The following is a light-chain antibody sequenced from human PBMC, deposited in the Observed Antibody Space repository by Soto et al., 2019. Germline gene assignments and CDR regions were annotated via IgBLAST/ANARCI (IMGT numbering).Light chain of an antibody. CDR1: QSVSIN. CDR2: GVS. V-gene: IGKV3-15*01. J-gene: IGKJ1*01. CDR3: QQYNNWPWT. Sequence: EIVMTQSPATLSVSPGERATLSCRASQSVSINLVWYQQKPGQAPRLLIYGVSTRATGIPARFSGSGSGTEFTLTISRLQSEDFAVYYCQQYNNWPWTFGQGTKVEIK.